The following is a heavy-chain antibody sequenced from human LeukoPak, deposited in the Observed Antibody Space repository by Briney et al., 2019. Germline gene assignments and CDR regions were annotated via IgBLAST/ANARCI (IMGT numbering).Heavy chain of an antibody. CDR2: ISAYNGNT. V-gene: IGHV1-18*01. D-gene: IGHD2-2*02. CDR3: ARDGVVVPAAIPYYYYYMDV. J-gene: IGHJ6*03. CDR1: GYTFTSYG. Sequence: GASVKVSCKASGYTFTSYGIGWVRQAPGQGLEWMGWISAYNGNTNYAQKLQGRVTMTTDTSTSTAYMELRSLRSDDTAVYYCARDGVVVPAAIPYYYYYMDVWGKGTTVTVSS.